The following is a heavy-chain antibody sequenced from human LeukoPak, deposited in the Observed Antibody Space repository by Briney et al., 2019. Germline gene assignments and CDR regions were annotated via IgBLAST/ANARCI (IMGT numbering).Heavy chain of an antibody. Sequence: ASVTVSCKASGYTFTGYYMHWVRQAPGQGLEWMGWINPNSGGTNYAQKFQGRVTMTRDTSISTAYMGLSRLRSDDTAVYYCARNGYYYDSSGYPDYWGQGTLVTVSS. CDR1: GYTFTGYY. J-gene: IGHJ4*02. CDR3: ARNGYYYDSSGYPDY. V-gene: IGHV1-2*02. D-gene: IGHD3-22*01. CDR2: INPNSGGT.